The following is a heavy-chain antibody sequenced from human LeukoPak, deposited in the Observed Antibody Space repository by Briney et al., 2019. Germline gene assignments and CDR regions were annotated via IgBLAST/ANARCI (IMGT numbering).Heavy chain of an antibody. J-gene: IGHJ4*02. D-gene: IGHD6-19*01. CDR3: ARTLSSGWPYFDS. Sequence: PSETLSLTCTVSGGSISTFYWSWIRQPPGKELEWIGYIYYSGITNYNPSLKSRVTISVDTSKNQFPLNLSSVTAADAAMYYCARTLSSGWPYFDSWGQGTLVTVSS. CDR1: GGSISTFY. V-gene: IGHV4-59*01. CDR2: IYYSGIT.